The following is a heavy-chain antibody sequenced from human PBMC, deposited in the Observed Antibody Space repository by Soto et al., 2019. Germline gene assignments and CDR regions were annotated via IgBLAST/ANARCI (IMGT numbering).Heavy chain of an antibody. CDR2: ISGTSPST. D-gene: IGHD3-3*01. V-gene: IGHV3-23*01. Sequence: EVQLLESGGGLVQPGGSLRLSCAASGFTFSAYAMSWVRQAPGKGLEWVSAISGTSPSTYYADSVQGRFTISRDSSRTTLFLQMNTLRAEDTAVYFCAIRIFGVEYWGQGTQVTVSS. CDR3: AIRIFGVEY. CDR1: GFTFSAYA. J-gene: IGHJ4*02.